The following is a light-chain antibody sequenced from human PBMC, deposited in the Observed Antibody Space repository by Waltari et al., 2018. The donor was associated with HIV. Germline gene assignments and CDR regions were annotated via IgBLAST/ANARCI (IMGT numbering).Light chain of an antibody. CDR3: QQNNNWPVT. J-gene: IGKJ4*01. V-gene: IGKV3-15*01. CDR1: QSVSLN. Sequence: EIVMTQSPATLSVSPGERATLSCGASQSVSLNVAWYQHKPGQAPRLLIYGASTRATGIPARFTGGGSGTKFTLTITSLQSEDSAVYFCQQNNNWPVTFGGGTKVEIK. CDR2: GAS.